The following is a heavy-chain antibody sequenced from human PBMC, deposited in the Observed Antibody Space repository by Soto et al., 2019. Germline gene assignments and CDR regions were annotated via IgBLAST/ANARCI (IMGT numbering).Heavy chain of an antibody. CDR3: ARDLWGYCGTNCYPLDV. J-gene: IGHJ6*02. CDR2: MYNSGST. CDR1: CCSIHGFY. Sequence: SGTLSLTCPVPCCSIHGFYWSWIRGPPGKGLEWIGYMYNSGSTVYNPPFKSRVTISVDTYKNQFSLKLSSVTAADTAIYYCARDLWGYCGTNCYPLDVWGQGTTVT. D-gene: IGHD2-21*02. V-gene: IGHV4-59*01.